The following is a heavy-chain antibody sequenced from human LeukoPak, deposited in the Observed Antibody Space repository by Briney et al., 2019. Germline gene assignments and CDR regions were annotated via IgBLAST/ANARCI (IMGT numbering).Heavy chain of an antibody. Sequence: GGSLRLSCAASRFTFSSYAMHWLRQAPGRGLEYVSAISSNGGSTYYANSVKDRFTISRDNPKNTLYLQMDSLRAEDMAVYYCASNYYDSSGCYIVRAFDIWGQGTMVTVSS. D-gene: IGHD3-22*01. V-gene: IGHV3-64*01. CDR3: ASNYYDSSGCYIVRAFDI. CDR2: ISSNGGST. J-gene: IGHJ3*02. CDR1: RFTFSSYA.